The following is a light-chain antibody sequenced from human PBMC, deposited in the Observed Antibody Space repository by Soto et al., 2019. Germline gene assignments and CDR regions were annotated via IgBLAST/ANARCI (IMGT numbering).Light chain of an antibody. V-gene: IGKV3-20*01. CDR3: QQYGSSQYT. Sequence: EIVLTQSPGTLSLSPGERATLSCRASQSVSSSYLAWYQQKPGQAPRLLIYGASSRATGIPDRFSSSGSGTEFTLTISRLEPEDFAVYYCQQYGSSQYTFGQGTKLEIK. CDR1: QSVSSSY. J-gene: IGKJ2*01. CDR2: GAS.